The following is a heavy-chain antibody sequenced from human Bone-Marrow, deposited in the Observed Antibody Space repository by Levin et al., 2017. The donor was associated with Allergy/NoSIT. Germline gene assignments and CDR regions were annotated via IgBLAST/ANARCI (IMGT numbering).Heavy chain of an antibody. CDR3: ARDRLQWLVGDYFDY. D-gene: IGHD6-19*01. V-gene: IGHV3-30*14. CDR1: GFIFRNYA. J-gene: IGHJ4*02. CDR2: ISHDGSKK. Sequence: LSLPCAASGFIFRNYAMYWVRQIPGKGLEWVAVISHDGSKKYYADSVKGRFTISRDNSKNTFYLQMNSLRAEDTAVFYCARDRLQWLVGDYFDYWGQGTLVTVSS.